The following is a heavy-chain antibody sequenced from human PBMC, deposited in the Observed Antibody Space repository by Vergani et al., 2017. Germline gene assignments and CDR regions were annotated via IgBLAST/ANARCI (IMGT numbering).Heavy chain of an antibody. CDR2: ISPGASTV. D-gene: IGHD1-1*01. V-gene: IGHV3-11*04. CDR1: GFKFSDHY. CDR3: GKNPGISTTRHYYAMDV. Sequence: LEESGGGSVKPGGSLRLSCAASGFKFSDHYMSWIRQAPGKGLEWVSHISPGASTVSYTDSVTGRFTVSRDNDNNSLTLDMTTLRVEDTAVDYCGKNPGISTTRHYYAMDVWGQGTTVTVSS. J-gene: IGHJ6*02.